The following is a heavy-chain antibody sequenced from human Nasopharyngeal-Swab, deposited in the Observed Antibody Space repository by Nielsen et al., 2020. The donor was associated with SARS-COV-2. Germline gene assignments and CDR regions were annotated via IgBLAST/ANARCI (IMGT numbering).Heavy chain of an antibody. V-gene: IGHV4-59*12. D-gene: IGHD6-19*01. CDR2: IYYSGST. CDR1: GGSISSYY. Sequence: SETLSLTCTVSGGSISSYYWSWIRQPPGKGLEWIGYIYYSGSTNYNPSLKSRVTISVDTSKNQFSLKLSSVTAADTAVYYCARGSEQWLAEKGAAVDIWGQGTMVTVSS. CDR3: ARGSEQWLAEKGAAVDI. J-gene: IGHJ3*02.